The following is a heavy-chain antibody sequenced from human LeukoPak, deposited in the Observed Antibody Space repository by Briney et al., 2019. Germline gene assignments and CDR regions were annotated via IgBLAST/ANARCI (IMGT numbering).Heavy chain of an antibody. CDR2: IYYSGSN. J-gene: IGHJ3*02. V-gene: IGHV4-59*01. CDR3: ARGAAFDI. CDR1: GASISSFY. Sequence: SETLSLTCTVSGASISSFYWSWIRQPPGKGLEWVGYIYYSGSNKYNPSLKSRVTMSVDTSKNQFSLKLSSVTAADTAVYYCARGAAFDIWGQGTIVTVSS.